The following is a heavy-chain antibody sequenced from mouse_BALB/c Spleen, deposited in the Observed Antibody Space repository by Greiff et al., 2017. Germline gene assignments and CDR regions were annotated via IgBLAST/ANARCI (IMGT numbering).Heavy chain of an antibody. Sequence: DVKLVESGGGLVQPGGSLRLSSATSGFTFTDYYMSWVRQPPGKALEWLGFIRNKANGYTTEYSASVKGRFTISRDNSQSILYLQMNTLRAEDSATYYCARDLDYWGQGTSVTVSS. CDR1: GFTFTDYY. CDR2: IRNKANGYTT. J-gene: IGHJ4*01. CDR3: ARDLDY. V-gene: IGHV7-3*02.